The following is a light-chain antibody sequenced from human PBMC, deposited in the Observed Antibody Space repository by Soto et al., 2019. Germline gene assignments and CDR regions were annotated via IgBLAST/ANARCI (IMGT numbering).Light chain of an antibody. CDR3: SSYTGISTYV. Sequence: QSVLTQPASVSGSPGQSITISCTGTSSDVGHYDYVSWYQQHPGKAPKLIIYEVTNRPSGVSNRFSGSKSGNTASLTISGLQAEDEADYYCSSYTGISTYVFGTGTKLTVL. CDR1: SSDVGHYDY. V-gene: IGLV2-14*01. CDR2: EVT. J-gene: IGLJ1*01.